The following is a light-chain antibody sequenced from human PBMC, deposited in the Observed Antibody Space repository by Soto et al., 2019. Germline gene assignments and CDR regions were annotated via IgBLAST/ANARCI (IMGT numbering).Light chain of an antibody. CDR2: EVG. Sequence: QSALTQPASVSGSPGQSITISCTGTSSDVGAFNYVSWYLQYPGKAPKLMIYEVGNRPSGVSNRFSGSKSGNTASLTISGLQAEDEADYYCCSYASGSIYVFGTGTTVTVL. V-gene: IGLV2-14*01. J-gene: IGLJ1*01. CDR3: CSYASGSIYV. CDR1: SSDVGAFNY.